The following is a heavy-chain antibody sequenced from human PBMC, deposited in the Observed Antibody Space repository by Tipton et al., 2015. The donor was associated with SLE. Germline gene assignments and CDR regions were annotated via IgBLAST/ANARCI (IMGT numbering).Heavy chain of an antibody. CDR1: GGSFSGYY. CDR2: INHSGST. V-gene: IGHV4-34*01. Sequence: GLVKPSETLSLTCAVYGGSFSGYYWSWIRQPPGKGLEWIGEINHSGSTNYNPSLKSRVTISVDTSKNQFSLKLSSVTAADTAVYYCARHLGDMSGFDYWGQGTLVTVSS. D-gene: IGHD3-16*01. CDR3: ARHLGDMSGFDY. J-gene: IGHJ4*02.